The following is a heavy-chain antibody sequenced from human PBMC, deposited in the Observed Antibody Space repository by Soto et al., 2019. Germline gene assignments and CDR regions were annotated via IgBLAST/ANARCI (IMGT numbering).Heavy chain of an antibody. J-gene: IGHJ6*02. CDR2: IGADGDT. CDR1: GFSFSSYD. V-gene: IGHV3-13*01. Sequence: EVQLVESGGDLVQTGGSLRLSCEGSGFSFSSYDMHWVRQAAGKRLEWVAAIGADGDTYYSDSVKGRLTISRENTKNSLYLQMNSLRTGDTGVYHCAKARLYYYYGMDVWGQGTMVTVSS. CDR3: AKARLYYYYGMDV.